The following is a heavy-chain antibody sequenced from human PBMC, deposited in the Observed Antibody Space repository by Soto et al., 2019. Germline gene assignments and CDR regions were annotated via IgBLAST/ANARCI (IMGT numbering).Heavy chain of an antibody. D-gene: IGHD1-26*01. CDR2: ITITGDST. Sequence: EVQLLESGGGLVQPGGSLRLSCAASGFTFSSYAMNWVRQSPGKGLDWVSTITITGDSTYYSNSVKGRFTISREISKNRLDLQMNSLRAEDTAIYYCVKGGSGSYPGDFGYWGQGTLVTVSS. CDR1: GFTFSSYA. J-gene: IGHJ4*02. CDR3: VKGGSGSYPGDFGY. V-gene: IGHV3-23*01.